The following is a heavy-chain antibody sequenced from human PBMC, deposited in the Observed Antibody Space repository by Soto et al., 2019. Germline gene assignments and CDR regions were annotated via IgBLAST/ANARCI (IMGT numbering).Heavy chain of an antibody. V-gene: IGHV6-1*01. Sequence: QVQLQQSGPGLVKPSQTLSLTCAISGDSVSSNSAAWNWIRQSPSRGLEWLGRTYYRSKWYNDYAVSVKSRITINPDTSKNQFSLQPNSVTPEDTAVYYCARDICSGGSCYSYCYGMDVWGQGTTVTVSS. D-gene: IGHD2-15*01. CDR3: ARDICSGGSCYSYCYGMDV. CDR1: GDSVSSNSAA. J-gene: IGHJ6*02. CDR2: TYYRSKWYN.